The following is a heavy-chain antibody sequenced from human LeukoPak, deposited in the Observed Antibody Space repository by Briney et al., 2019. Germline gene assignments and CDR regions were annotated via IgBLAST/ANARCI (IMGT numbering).Heavy chain of an antibody. V-gene: IGHV3-7*01. D-gene: IGHD3-10*01. CDR3: ARDPYGSGGYYDY. CDR2: IKQDGSEK. Sequence: PGGSLRLSCGASGFTFSSNWMSWVRQAPGKGLEWVANIKQDGSEKYYVDSVKGRFTIFRDNAKNSLYLQMNSLRAEDRAVYYCARDPYGSGGYYDYWGQGTLVTVSS. CDR1: GFTFSSNW. J-gene: IGHJ4*02.